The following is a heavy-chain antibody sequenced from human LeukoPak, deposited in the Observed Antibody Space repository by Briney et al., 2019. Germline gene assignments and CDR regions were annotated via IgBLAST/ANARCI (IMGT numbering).Heavy chain of an antibody. D-gene: IGHD3-22*01. CDR3: ARDSDSSGLDFDY. V-gene: IGHV4-59*01. J-gene: IGHJ4*02. Sequence: SETLSLTCTVSGDSIRRYYWRWIRQPPGKGLEWVGYIYYSGSTKYNPSLKSRVTMSVDMSKNQFSLKLSSMTAADTAVYYCARDSDSSGLDFDYWGQGTLVTVSS. CDR2: IYYSGST. CDR1: GDSIRRYY.